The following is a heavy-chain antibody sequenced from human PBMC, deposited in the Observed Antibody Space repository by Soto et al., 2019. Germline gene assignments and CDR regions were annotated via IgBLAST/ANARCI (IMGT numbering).Heavy chain of an antibody. CDR3: AKASSVAEPFDY. CDR1: GFTFDDYA. J-gene: IGHJ4*02. D-gene: IGHD6-19*01. CDR2: ISWNSGSI. Sequence: GGSLRLSCAASGFTFDDYAMHWVRQAPGKGLEWVSGISWNSGSIGYVDSVKGRFTISRDNAKNSLYLQMNSLRAEDTALYYCAKASSVAEPFDYWGQGTLVTVSS. V-gene: IGHV3-9*01.